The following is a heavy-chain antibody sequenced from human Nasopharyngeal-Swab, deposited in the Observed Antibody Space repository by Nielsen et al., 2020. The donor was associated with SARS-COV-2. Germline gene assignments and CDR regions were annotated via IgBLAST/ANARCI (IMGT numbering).Heavy chain of an antibody. CDR1: GFTFSTYE. Sequence: GESLKISCAASGFTFSTYEMNWVRQAPGKGLEWLSYISSSGSTIYYADSVKGRFTISRDNAKNSLYLQMDSLRAEDTAVYYCARDLAMATILWGQGTLVTVSS. V-gene: IGHV3-48*03. J-gene: IGHJ4*02. D-gene: IGHD5-24*01. CDR3: ARDLAMATIL. CDR2: ISSSGSTI.